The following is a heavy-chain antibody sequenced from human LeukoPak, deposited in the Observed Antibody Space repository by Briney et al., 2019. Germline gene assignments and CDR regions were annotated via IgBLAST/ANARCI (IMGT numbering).Heavy chain of an antibody. CDR1: GFTFTSSA. CDR2: IVVGSGNT. Sequence: TSVTVSCKASGFTFTSSAMQWVRQARGQRLEWIGWIVVGSGNTNYAQKFQERVTITRDMSTSTAYMELSSLRSEDTAVYYCAASSPITIFGVFGMDVWGQGTTVTVSS. D-gene: IGHD3-3*01. J-gene: IGHJ6*02. CDR3: AASSPITIFGVFGMDV. V-gene: IGHV1-58*02.